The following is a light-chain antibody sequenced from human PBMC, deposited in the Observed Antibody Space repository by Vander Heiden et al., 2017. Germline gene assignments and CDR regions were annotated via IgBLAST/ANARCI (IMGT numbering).Light chain of an antibody. Sequence: SYDLTQPPSVSVSPGQTASIPCSGDKLGDKFACWYQQKPAQSPVLVIYQDTKRPSGIPERFSGANSGNTATLTLSGTQAREEAVYYCQAWDSSTAIVVFGGGTSLTVL. CDR3: QAWDSSTAIVV. J-gene: IGLJ2*01. V-gene: IGLV3-1*01. CDR2: QDT. CDR1: KLGDKF.